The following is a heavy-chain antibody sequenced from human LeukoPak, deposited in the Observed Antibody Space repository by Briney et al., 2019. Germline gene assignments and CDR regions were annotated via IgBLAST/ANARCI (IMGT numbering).Heavy chain of an antibody. Sequence: SVKVSCKASGGTFSSYAISWVRQAPGQGLEWMGRIISILGIANYAQKFQGRVTMTRDTSISTAYMELSRLRSDDTAVYYCARDLGIMITFGGVSTGAFDIWGQGTMVTVSS. CDR1: GGTFSSYA. CDR3: ARDLGIMITFGGVSTGAFDI. D-gene: IGHD3-16*01. CDR2: IISILGIA. J-gene: IGHJ3*02. V-gene: IGHV1-69*04.